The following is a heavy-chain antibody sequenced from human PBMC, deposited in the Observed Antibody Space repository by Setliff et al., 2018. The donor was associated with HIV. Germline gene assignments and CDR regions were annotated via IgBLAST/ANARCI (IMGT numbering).Heavy chain of an antibody. CDR3: ARRAYCSRNTCFDN. Sequence: GGSLRLSCAASGFTFSSYEMDWFRQAPGKGLEWVSYITGSSDTIYYADSVKGRFTVSRDNAKNSLYLQMNSLRAEDTAVYYCARRAYCSRNTCFDNWGQGTLVTVSS. V-gene: IGHV3-48*03. CDR1: GFTFSSYE. D-gene: IGHD2-2*01. J-gene: IGHJ4*02. CDR2: ITGSSDTI.